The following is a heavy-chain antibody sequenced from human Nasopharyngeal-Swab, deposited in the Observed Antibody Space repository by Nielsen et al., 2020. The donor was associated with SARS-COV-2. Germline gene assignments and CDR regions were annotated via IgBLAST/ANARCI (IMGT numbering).Heavy chain of an antibody. D-gene: IGHD3-3*01. CDR3: ARDGLDYDFWSAYFMDV. V-gene: IGHV3-21*01. Sequence: VRQAPGMVLEWVSSISSSSSYIYYADSVKVRFTISRDNSKNSFYLQMNSLRAEYTAVYYCARDGLDYDFWSAYFMDVWGQGTTVTVSS. CDR2: ISSSSSYI. J-gene: IGHJ6*02.